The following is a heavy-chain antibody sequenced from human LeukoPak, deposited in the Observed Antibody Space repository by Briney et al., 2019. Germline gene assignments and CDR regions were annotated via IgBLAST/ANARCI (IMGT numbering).Heavy chain of an antibody. Sequence: GASVKVSCKASGGTFTSYAISWVRQAPGQGLEWMGGIIPIFGTANYAQKFQGRLTITADESTSTAYMELSSLRSEDTAVYYCARVVSTVSRDYYGMDVWGQGTTVTVSS. CDR2: IIPIFGTA. CDR3: ARVVSTVSRDYYGMDV. J-gene: IGHJ6*02. D-gene: IGHD4-11*01. V-gene: IGHV1-69*13. CDR1: GGTFTSYA.